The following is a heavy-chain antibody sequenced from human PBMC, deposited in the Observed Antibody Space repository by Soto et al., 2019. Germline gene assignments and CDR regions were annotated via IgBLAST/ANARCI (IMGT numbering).Heavy chain of an antibody. CDR2: ISGSSSYI. CDR1: GCTFSSYA. D-gene: IGHD5-12*01. V-gene: IGHV3-21*01. CDR3: ARDSRRMATMHMYAFDI. Sequence: EVQLLESGGGLVQPGGSLRLSCAASGCTFSSYAMSWVRQAPGKGLEWVSAISGSSSYINYADSVKGRFTISRDNAKNSLYLQMNSLRDEDTAVYYCARDSRRMATMHMYAFDIWGQGTMVTVSS. J-gene: IGHJ3*02.